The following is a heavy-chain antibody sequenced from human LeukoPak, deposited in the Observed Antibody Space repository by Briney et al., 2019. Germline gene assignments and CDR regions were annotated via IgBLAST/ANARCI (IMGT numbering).Heavy chain of an antibody. V-gene: IGHV4-4*02. Sequence: SETLSLTCAVSGGSISSSNWWSWIRQPPGKGLEWIGEIYHSGSTNYNPSLKSRVTISVDTSKNQFSLKLSSVTAADTAVYYCARHRGMGMAVAVYWGQGTLVTVSS. J-gene: IGHJ4*02. CDR2: IYHSGST. CDR3: ARHRGMGMAVAVY. D-gene: IGHD6-19*01. CDR1: GGSISSSNW.